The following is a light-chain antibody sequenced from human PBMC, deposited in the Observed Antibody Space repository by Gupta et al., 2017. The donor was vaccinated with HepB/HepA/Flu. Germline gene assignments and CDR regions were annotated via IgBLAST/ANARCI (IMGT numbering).Light chain of an antibody. CDR1: SLRSYY. V-gene: IGLV3-19*01. Sequence: SSALTQDPAVSVALGQTVRITCQGDSLRSYYASWYQQKPGQAPVLVIYGKNNRPSGIPDRFSGSSSGNTASLTITGAQAEEEADYYCNSRDSSGNNHRVFGGGTKLTVL. J-gene: IGLJ2*01. CDR2: GKN. CDR3: NSRDSSGNNHRV.